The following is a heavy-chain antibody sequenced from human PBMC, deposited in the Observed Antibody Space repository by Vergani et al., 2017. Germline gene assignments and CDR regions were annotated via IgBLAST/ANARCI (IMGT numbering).Heavy chain of an antibody. V-gene: IGHV3-74*01. CDR1: GFTFSSYW. D-gene: IGHD3-22*01. CDR3: AKEKAYYYDSSGYYQS. J-gene: IGHJ5*02. CDR2: INSDGCST. Sequence: EVQLVESGGGLVQPGGSLRLSCAASGFTFSSYWMHWVRQAPGKGLGWVSRINSDGCSTSYADSVKGRIANSRDNAKKTLYLQMNSLRAEDTAVYYCAKEKAYYYDSSGYYQSWGQGTLVTVSS.